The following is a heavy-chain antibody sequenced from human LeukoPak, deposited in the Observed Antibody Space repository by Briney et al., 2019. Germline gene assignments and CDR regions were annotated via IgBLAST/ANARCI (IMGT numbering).Heavy chain of an antibody. V-gene: IGHV3-23*01. D-gene: IGHD1-7*01. J-gene: IGHJ4*02. CDR2: ISGSGGST. Sequence: GGSLRLSCAAPGFIFSSYAMSWVRQAPGKGLEWVSAISGSGGSTYYADSVKGRFTISRDNSKNTLYLQMNSLRAEDTAVYYCAKVSHPPRYNWNYESDYWGQGTLVTVSS. CDR1: GFIFSSYA. CDR3: AKVSHPPRYNWNYESDY.